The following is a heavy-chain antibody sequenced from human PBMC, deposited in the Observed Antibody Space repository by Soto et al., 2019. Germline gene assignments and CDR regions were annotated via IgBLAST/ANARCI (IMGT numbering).Heavy chain of an antibody. CDR3: TSTRPGTTVFDM. V-gene: IGHV3-15*01. D-gene: IGHD1-1*01. J-gene: IGHJ3*02. CDR2: IRSKDAGGAT. Sequence: EVQLAESGGGLVEPGGSLRLSCAGSGITPSNAWINWVRLAARKGLEWVGRIRSKDAGGATEYAAPVNGKYPFSRDFSKKTVSLPMSALIPWGPGVYFCTSTRPGTTVFDMWDPGTMVIGSS. CDR1: GITPSNAW.